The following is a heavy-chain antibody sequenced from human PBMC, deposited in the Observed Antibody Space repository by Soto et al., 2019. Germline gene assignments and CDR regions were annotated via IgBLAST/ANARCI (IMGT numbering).Heavy chain of an antibody. Sequence: QVQLVESGGGVVQPGRSLRLSCAASGFTFSSYGMHWVRQAPGKGLEWVAVIWYDGSNKYYADSVKGRFTISRDNSKNTLYLQMNSLRAEDTAVYYCARDGPWRGDAEYYYYYMDVLGKGTTVTVSS. CDR3: ARDGPWRGDAEYYYYYMDV. V-gene: IGHV3-33*01. CDR2: IWYDGSNK. J-gene: IGHJ6*03. CDR1: GFTFSSYG. D-gene: IGHD3-16*01.